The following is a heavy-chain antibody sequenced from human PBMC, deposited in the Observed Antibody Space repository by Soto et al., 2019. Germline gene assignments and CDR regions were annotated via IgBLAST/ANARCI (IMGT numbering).Heavy chain of an antibody. CDR3: ARPEIRRGYFDY. J-gene: IGHJ4*02. D-gene: IGHD3-10*01. CDR2: IYYSGST. Sequence: SETLSLTCTVSGGSISSSSYYWGWIRQPPGKGLEWIGSIYYSGSTYYNPSLKSRVTISVDTSKNQFSLKLSSVTAADTAVYYCARPEIRRGYFDYWGQGTLVTVSS. CDR1: GGSISSSSYY. V-gene: IGHV4-39*01.